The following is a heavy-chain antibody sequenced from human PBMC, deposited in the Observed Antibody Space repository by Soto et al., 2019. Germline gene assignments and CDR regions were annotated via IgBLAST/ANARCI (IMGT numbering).Heavy chain of an antibody. D-gene: IGHD3-16*02. V-gene: IGHV3-21*01. CDR1: GFTFSAYT. CDR2: VSSTSDYI. CDR3: ARDRDDYVWGSFRPTYFDY. J-gene: IGHJ4*02. Sequence: GGSLRLSCAASGFTFSAYTMNWVRQAPGKGLEWVSSVSSTSDYIYYADSVKGRFTISRDNAKNSLSLQMNSLRAEDTAVYYCARDRDDYVWGSFRPTYFDYWGQGTLVTVSS.